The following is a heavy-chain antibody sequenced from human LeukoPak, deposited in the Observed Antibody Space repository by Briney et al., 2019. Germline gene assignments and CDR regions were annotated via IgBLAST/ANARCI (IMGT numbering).Heavy chain of an antibody. J-gene: IGHJ4*02. CDR1: GGSISSYY. D-gene: IGHD6-19*01. Sequence: SETLSLTCTVSGGSISSYYWSWIRQPPAKGLEGIGYNYYSGSTNYNPSLKRRRTISVDTSKSQFSLKLSSVTAADTAVYYCAREGGSGWYYFGYWGQGTLVTVSS. CDR2: NYYSGST. V-gene: IGHV4-59*01. CDR3: AREGGSGWYYFGY.